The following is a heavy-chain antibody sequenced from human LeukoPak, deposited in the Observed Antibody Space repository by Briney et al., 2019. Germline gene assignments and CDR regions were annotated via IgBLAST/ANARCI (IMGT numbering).Heavy chain of an antibody. D-gene: IGHD6-19*01. J-gene: IGHJ1*01. CDR2: VSYDGSNK. V-gene: IGHV3-30*18. CDR3: AKDKSHSSGWYGYFQH. CDR1: AVSISSYG. Sequence: LRLPSSAAAVSISSYGMICVRRAPGKGLEWVAAVSYDGSNKKYADTVKGRFTISRYNSKNTLYLQMNSLRAEDTAVYYCAKDKSHSSGWYGYFQHWGQGTLVTVSS.